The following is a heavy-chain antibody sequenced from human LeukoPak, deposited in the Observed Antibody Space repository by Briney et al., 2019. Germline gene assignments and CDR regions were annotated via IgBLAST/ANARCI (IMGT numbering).Heavy chain of an antibody. CDR1: ENIFTTYW. J-gene: IGHJ4*02. CDR3: ARRDCSTSSCPFDY. D-gene: IGHD2-2*01. V-gene: IGHV5-51*01. CDR2: IYPGDSET. Sequence: GESLKISCQGSENIFTTYWIGWVRQMPGKGLEWMGIIYPGDSETRYSPSFQGQVTISADKSVSSVYLQWSSLKASDTAMYYCARRDCSTSSCPFDYWGQGSLVTVSS.